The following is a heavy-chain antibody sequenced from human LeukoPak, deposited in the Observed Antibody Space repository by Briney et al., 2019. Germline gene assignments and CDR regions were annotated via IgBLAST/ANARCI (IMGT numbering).Heavy chain of an antibody. CDR1: VYTFTSYY. V-gene: IGHV1-46*03. CDR2: INPSGGSI. Sequence: ASVNVSCKASVYTFTSYYMHWVRQAPGQGLEWMGIINPSGGSISYAQKFQGRVTMTRDTSTSTVYMEPSSLRSEDTAVYYCARELAMTTVTHDFDYWGQGTWSPSPQ. D-gene: IGHD4-17*01. CDR3: ARELAMTTVTHDFDY. J-gene: IGHJ4*02.